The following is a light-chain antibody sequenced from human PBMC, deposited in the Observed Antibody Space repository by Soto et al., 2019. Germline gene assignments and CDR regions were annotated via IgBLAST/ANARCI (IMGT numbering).Light chain of an antibody. CDR2: GAS. J-gene: IGKJ1*01. CDR1: QSVSSGY. CDR3: QQYSRSPPT. Sequence: EIVLTQSPDTLSLSPGERATLSCRASQSVSSGYLAWYQQKPGHAPRLFIYGASTRASGIPDRFSGSGSGTDFTLTITRLESEDFAVYYCQQYSRSPPTFGQGTKVEIK. V-gene: IGKV3-20*01.